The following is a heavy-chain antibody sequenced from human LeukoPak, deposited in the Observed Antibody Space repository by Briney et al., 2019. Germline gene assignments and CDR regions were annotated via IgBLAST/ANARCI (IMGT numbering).Heavy chain of an antibody. Sequence: RASVKVSCKASGYTFTGYYMHWVRQAPGQGLEWMGWTNPNSGGTNYAQKFQGRVTMTRDTSISTAYMELSRLRSDDTAVYYCARAPLLRYFDWSLDIEPLDVWGQGTTVTVSS. CDR3: ARAPLLRYFDWSLDIEPLDV. CDR2: TNPNSGGT. CDR1: GYTFTGYY. D-gene: IGHD3-9*01. V-gene: IGHV1-2*02. J-gene: IGHJ6*02.